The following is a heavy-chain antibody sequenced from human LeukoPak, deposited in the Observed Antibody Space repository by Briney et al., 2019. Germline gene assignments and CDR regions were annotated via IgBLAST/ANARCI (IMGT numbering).Heavy chain of an antibody. Sequence: ASVKVSCKASGYTFTSYDINWVRRATGQGLEWMGWMNPNSGNTGYAQKFQGRVTMTRNTSISTAYMELSSLRSEDTAVYYCARGRDTYYYGSGSYYNGREFDPWGQGTLVTVSS. CDR2: MNPNSGNT. CDR3: ARGRDTYYYGSGSYYNGREFDP. V-gene: IGHV1-8*01. J-gene: IGHJ5*02. CDR1: GYTFTSYD. D-gene: IGHD3-10*01.